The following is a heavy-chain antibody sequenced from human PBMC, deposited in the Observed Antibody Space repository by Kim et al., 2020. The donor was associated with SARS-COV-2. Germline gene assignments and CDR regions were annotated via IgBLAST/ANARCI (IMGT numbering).Heavy chain of an antibody. D-gene: IGHD1-20*01. V-gene: IGHV5-10-1*01. CDR3: ARRTATYNWNDALLLNYYYYGMDV. CDR2: IDPSDSYT. Sequence: GESLKISCKGSGYSFTSYWISWVRQMPGKGLEWMGRIDPSDSYTNYSPSFQGHVTISADKSISTAYLQWSNLKASDTAMYYCARRTATYNWNDALLLNYYYYGMDVWGQGTTVTVSS. J-gene: IGHJ6*02. CDR1: GYSFTSYW.